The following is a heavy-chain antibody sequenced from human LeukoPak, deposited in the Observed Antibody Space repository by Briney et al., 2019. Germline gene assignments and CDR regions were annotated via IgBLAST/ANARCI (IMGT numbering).Heavy chain of an antibody. D-gene: IGHD3-3*01. J-gene: IGHJ4*02. V-gene: IGHV4-59*01. CDR1: GGSISSYY. CDR2: IYYSGST. CDR3: ARGYPQKYYDFWSGYYTGINFDY. Sequence: SETLSLTCTVSGGSISSYYWSWIRQPPGKGLGWIGYIYYSGSTNYNPSLKSRVTISVDTSKNQFSLKLSPVTAADTAVYYCARGYPQKYYDFWSGYYTGINFDYWGQGTLVTVSS.